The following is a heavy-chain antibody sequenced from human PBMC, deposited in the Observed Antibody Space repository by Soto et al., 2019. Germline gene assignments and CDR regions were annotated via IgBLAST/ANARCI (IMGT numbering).Heavy chain of an antibody. CDR2: INPNSGGT. J-gene: IGHJ5*02. CDR1: GYTFTGYY. V-gene: IGHV1-2*04. D-gene: IGHD6-13*01. Sequence: QVQLVQSGAEVKKPGASVKVSCKASGYTFTGYYMHWVRQAPGQGLEWMGWINPNSGGTNYAQKFQGWVTMTRDTSISTAYMELSRLRSDDTAVYYCARSPPRYSSSWYSWFDPWGQGTLVTVSS. CDR3: ARSPPRYSSSWYSWFDP.